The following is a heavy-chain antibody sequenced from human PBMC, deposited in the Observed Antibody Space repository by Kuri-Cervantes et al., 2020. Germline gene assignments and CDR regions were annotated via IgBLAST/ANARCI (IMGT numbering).Heavy chain of an antibody. D-gene: IGHD3-10*01. V-gene: IGHV3-7*01. CDR3: ATEHRLLWFGELSRYYYYGMDV. J-gene: IGHJ6*02. CDR2: IKQDGSEK. CDR1: GFTFSSYW. Sequence: ETLSLTCAASGFTFSSYWMSWVRQAPGKGLEWVANIKQDGSEKYYVDSVKGRFTISRDNAKNSLYLQTNSLRAEDTAVYYCATEHRLLWFGELSRYYYYGMDVWGQGTTVTVSS.